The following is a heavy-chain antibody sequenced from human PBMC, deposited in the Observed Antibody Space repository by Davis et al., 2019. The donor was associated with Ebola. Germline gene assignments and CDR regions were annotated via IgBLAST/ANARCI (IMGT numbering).Heavy chain of an antibody. D-gene: IGHD2-8*01. CDR3: ARAFIVPNGMDV. V-gene: IGHV3-74*01. CDR2: INSDGSSS. Sequence: GESLKISCAASGFSFSSYWMHWVRQAPGKGLVWVSRINSDGSSSSYADSVKGRFTISRDNAKNTLYLQMTSLRVEDTAVYYCARAFIVPNGMDVWGQGTTVTVSS. CDR1: GFSFSSYW. J-gene: IGHJ6*02.